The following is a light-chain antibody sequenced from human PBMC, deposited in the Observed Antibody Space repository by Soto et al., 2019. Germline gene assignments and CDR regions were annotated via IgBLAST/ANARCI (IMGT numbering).Light chain of an antibody. V-gene: IGLV2-14*01. Sequence: QSVLTQPASVSGSPGQSVTISCTGTSSDVGGYDYVSWYQQHPGTAPKLMLYEVNNRPSGVSNRFSGSKYGNTASLIISGLQTEDEADYYCSAYTTTSTLIFGTGTKVTVL. CDR2: EVN. J-gene: IGLJ1*01. CDR3: SAYTTTSTLI. CDR1: SSDVGGYDY.